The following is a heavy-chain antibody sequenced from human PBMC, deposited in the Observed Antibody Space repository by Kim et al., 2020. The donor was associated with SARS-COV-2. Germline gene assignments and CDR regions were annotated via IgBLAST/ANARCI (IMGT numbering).Heavy chain of an antibody. D-gene: IGHD2-2*01. CDR2: IYPGDSDT. CDR1: GYSFTSYW. V-gene: IGHV5-51*01. J-gene: IGHJ4*02. CDR3: ARAWYCSSTSCYPFDY. Sequence: GESLKISCKGSGYSFTSYWIGWVRQMPGKGLEWMGIIYPGDSDTRYSPSFQGQVTISADKSISTAYLQWSSLKASDTAMYYCARAWYCSSTSCYPFDYWGQGTLVTVSS.